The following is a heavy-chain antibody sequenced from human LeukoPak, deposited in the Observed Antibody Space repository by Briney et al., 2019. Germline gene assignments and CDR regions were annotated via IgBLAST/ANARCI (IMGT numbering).Heavy chain of an antibody. V-gene: IGHV3-30*03. CDR3: ARDRSSFAHYYYGMDV. CDR2: ISYDGSNK. CDR1: GFTFSSYG. Sequence: PGGSLRLSCAASGFTFSSYGMHWVRQAPGKGLEWVAVISYDGSNKYCADSVKGRFTISRDNSKNTLYLQMNSLRAEDTAVYYCARDRSSFAHYYYGMDVWGQGTTVTVSS. J-gene: IGHJ6*02. D-gene: IGHD6-13*01.